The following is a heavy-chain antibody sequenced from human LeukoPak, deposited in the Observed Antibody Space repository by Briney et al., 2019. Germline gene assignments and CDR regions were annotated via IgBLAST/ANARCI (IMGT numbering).Heavy chain of an antibody. Sequence: PSETLSLTCTVSGGSISSSSYYWGWIRQPPGKGLEWIGSIYYSGSTYYNPSLKSRVTISVDTSKNQFSLKLSSVTAADTAVYYCARGGLTGTPDWGFDYWGQGTLVTVSS. D-gene: IGHD1-20*01. V-gene: IGHV4-39*01. CDR2: IYYSGST. CDR3: ARGGLTGTPDWGFDY. J-gene: IGHJ4*02. CDR1: GGSISSSSYY.